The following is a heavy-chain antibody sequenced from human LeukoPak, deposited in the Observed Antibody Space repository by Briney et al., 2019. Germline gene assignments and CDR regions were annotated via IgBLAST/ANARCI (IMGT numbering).Heavy chain of an antibody. Sequence: SETLSLTCTVSGGSISSSSYYWGWIRQAPGKGLEWIGSIYYSGSTYYNPSLKSRVTISVDTSKNQFSLKLSSVTAADTAVYYCARVRPSKYYYDSSGFFDYWGQGTLVTVSS. V-gene: IGHV4-39*07. D-gene: IGHD3-22*01. J-gene: IGHJ4*02. CDR3: ARVRPSKYYYDSSGFFDY. CDR2: IYYSGST. CDR1: GGSISSSSYY.